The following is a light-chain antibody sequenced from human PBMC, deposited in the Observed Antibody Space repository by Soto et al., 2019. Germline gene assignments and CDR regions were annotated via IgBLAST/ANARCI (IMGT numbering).Light chain of an antibody. Sequence: ELVLTQSPGTLSLSPGERATLSCRASQSVRDRYLAWYQQKPGQAPSLLIYDTSTRATGVPDRFSGSGSGTDFALTIRRVAPEDFAVYYCQQYGSSPLTFGGGTKVDIK. V-gene: IGKV3-20*01. CDR2: DTS. J-gene: IGKJ4*01. CDR3: QQYGSSPLT. CDR1: QSVRDRY.